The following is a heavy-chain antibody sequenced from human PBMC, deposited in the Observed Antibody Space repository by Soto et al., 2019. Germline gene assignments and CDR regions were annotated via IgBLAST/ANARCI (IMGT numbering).Heavy chain of an antibody. V-gene: IGHV3-7*03. CDR2: IKQDGSDK. D-gene: IGHD1-1*01. CDR3: ARRQSGTTLYYYGMDV. CDR1: GFTFSSSW. Sequence: GGSLRLSCAASGFTFSSSWMSWVRQAPGKGLEWVANIKQDGSDKYYVVSVKGRFTISRDNARNSLFLQMNSLRAEDTDVYYCARRQSGTTLYYYGMDVWGHGTTVTVSS. J-gene: IGHJ6*02.